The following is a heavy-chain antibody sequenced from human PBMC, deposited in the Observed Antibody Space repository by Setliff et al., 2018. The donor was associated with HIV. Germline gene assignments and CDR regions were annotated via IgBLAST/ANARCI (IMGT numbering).Heavy chain of an antibody. CDR1: GYTLRRHG. V-gene: IGHV1-18*01. CDR3: ARDFLNYDFYRAFDS. CDR2: ISAYNGNT. D-gene: IGHD3-3*01. Sequence: ASVKVSCKASGYTLRRHGISWVRQAPGQGLEWMGWISAYNGNTNYAQKFQGRVTLTTDTSTSTAYMELRSLRSDDTAVYYCARDFLNYDFYRAFDSWGQGTLVTVSS. J-gene: IGHJ4*02.